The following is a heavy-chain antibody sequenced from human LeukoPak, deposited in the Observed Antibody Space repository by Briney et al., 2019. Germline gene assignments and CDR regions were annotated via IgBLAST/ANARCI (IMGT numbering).Heavy chain of an antibody. D-gene: IGHD6-19*01. CDR3: ARGYSSGWYYFDY. Sequence: SETLSLTCTVSGGSLSRYYWSWIRQPPGKGLEWIGYIYYSGSTNYNPSLKSRVTISVDTSKNQFSLKLSSVTAADTAVYYCARGYSSGWYYFDYWGQGTLVTVSS. CDR1: GGSLSRYY. J-gene: IGHJ4*02. V-gene: IGHV4-59*01. CDR2: IYYSGST.